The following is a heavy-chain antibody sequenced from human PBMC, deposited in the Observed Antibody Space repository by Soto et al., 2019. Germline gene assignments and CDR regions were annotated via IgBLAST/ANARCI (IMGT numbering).Heavy chain of an antibody. J-gene: IGHJ5*02. CDR2: IYYSGST. D-gene: IGHD3-22*01. CDR3: ASSRYDSSGYYYWFDP. V-gene: IGHV4-30-4*01. CDR1: GGSISSGDYY. Sequence: PSETLSLTCTVSGGSISSGDYYWSWIRQPPGKGLEWIGYIYYSGSTYYNPSLKSRLTISVDTSKNQFSLKLSSVTAADTAVYYCASSRYDSSGYYYWFDPWGQGTLVTVSS.